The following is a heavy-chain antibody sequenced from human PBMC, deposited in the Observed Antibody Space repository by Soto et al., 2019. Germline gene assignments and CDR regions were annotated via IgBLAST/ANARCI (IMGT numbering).Heavy chain of an antibody. V-gene: IGHV5-51*01. D-gene: IGHD3-9*01. Sequence: GESLKISCRGSGYSFTSYWIGWVRQKPGKGLEWMGIIYPGDSDTRYSPSFQGQVTISADKSISTAYLQWNSLKASDTAMCYCARGDYDILTGYYKNYYGLDVWGQGTTVTVS. J-gene: IGHJ6*02. CDR3: ARGDYDILTGYYKNYYGLDV. CDR2: IYPGDSDT. CDR1: GYSFTSYW.